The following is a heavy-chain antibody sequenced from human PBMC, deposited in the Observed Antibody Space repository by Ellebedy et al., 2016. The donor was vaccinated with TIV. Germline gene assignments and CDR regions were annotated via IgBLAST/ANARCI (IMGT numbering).Heavy chain of an antibody. CDR1: GFTFSNYW. Sequence: GESLKISCAASGFTFSNYWMSWVRQAPGKGLEWVANIKQDGGEKNFVDSVKGRFTISRDNAKNSLYLQMNSLGAEDTAVYYCARFPQSDFWSGYYKNWGQGTLVTVSS. CDR3: ARFPQSDFWSGYYKN. CDR2: IKQDGGEK. V-gene: IGHV3-7*01. D-gene: IGHD3-3*01. J-gene: IGHJ4*02.